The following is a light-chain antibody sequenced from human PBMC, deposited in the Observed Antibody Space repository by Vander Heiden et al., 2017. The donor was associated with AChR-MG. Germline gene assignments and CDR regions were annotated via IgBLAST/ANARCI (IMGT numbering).Light chain of an antibody. Sequence: QSALTQPASVSGSPGQSITISCTGTSSDVGAYNYVSWYQQHPGRAPKLIIYDVSKRPSGVSNRFAGSKSGNTASLTISGLQSKDEGDYYCNSYTTRNTQVFGGGTKLTVL. CDR3: NSYTTRNTQV. V-gene: IGLV2-14*03. J-gene: IGLJ2*01. CDR1: SSDVGAYNY. CDR2: DVS.